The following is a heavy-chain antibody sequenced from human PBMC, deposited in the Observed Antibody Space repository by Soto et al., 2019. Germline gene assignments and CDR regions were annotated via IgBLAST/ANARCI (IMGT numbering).Heavy chain of an antibody. V-gene: IGHV3-30*03. CDR3: ARYSGKYQGPIDY. CDR2: ISYDGSNK. D-gene: IGHD1-26*01. Sequence: QVQLVESGGGVVQPGRSLRLSCAASGFTFSHYGIHWVRQAPGKGLEWLAVISYDGSNKHYADSVKVRFTVSRDNSKNTLYLQMNSLRAEDTAVYFCARYSGKYQGPIDYWGQGNLVTVSS. CDR1: GFTFSHYG. J-gene: IGHJ4*02.